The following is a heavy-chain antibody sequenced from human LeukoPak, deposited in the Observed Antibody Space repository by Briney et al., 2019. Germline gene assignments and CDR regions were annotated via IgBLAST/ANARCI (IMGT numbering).Heavy chain of an antibody. D-gene: IGHD6-13*01. CDR1: GFTFSSYS. Sequence: PGGSLRLSCAASGFTFSSYSMNWVRQAPGKGLEWVSSISSSSSYIYYADSVKGRFTISRDNAKNSLYLQMNSLRAEDTAVYYCARASAAGPSGGVVDYWGQGTLVTVSS. CDR3: ARASAAGPSGGVVDY. V-gene: IGHV3-21*01. J-gene: IGHJ4*02. CDR2: ISSSSSYI.